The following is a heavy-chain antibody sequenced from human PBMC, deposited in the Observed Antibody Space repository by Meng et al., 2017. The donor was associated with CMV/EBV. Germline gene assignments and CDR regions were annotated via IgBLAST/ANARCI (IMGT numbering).Heavy chain of an antibody. CDR3: AKDHDFWSGYSYYFGY. Sequence: GSLKISCAASGFTFSDYYMSWIRQAPGKGLEWVSYISSSGSTIYYADSVKGRFTISRDNAKNSLYLQMNSLRAEDTAVYYCAKDHDFWSGYSYYFGYWGQGTLVTVSS. CDR2: ISSSGSTI. D-gene: IGHD3-3*01. CDR1: GFTFSDYY. J-gene: IGHJ4*02. V-gene: IGHV3-11*01.